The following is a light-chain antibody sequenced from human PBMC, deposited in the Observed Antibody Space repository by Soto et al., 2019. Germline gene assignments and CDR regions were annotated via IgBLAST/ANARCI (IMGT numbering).Light chain of an antibody. CDR3: QQHSKWPIT. J-gene: IGKJ5*01. V-gene: IGKV3-15*01. CDR1: QSVDSN. CDR2: GIS. Sequence: EIVMSQSPGTLYLSQGETATLSCRASQSVDSNYLAWYQQKPGQAPRLLVYGISTRATDIPARFSGSGSGTEFTLTISSLQSEDFGIYYCQQHSKWPITFGQGTRLEIK.